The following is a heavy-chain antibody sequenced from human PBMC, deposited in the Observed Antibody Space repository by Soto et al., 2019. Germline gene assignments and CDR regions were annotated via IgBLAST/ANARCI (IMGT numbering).Heavy chain of an antibody. D-gene: IGHD5-12*01. CDR2: IYYSGST. CDR3: ARLTIVATGGGYYYYMDV. J-gene: IGHJ6*03. V-gene: IGHV4-59*01. CDR1: GGSISSYY. Sequence: SETLSLTCTVSGGSISSYYWSWIRQPPGKGLEWIGYIYYSGSTNYNPSLKSRVTISVDTSKNQFSLKLSSVTAADTAVYYCARLTIVATGGGYYYYMDVWGKGTTVTVSS.